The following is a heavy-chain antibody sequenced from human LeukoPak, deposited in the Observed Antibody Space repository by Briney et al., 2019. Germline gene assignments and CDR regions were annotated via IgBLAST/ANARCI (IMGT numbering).Heavy chain of an antibody. D-gene: IGHD5-12*01. J-gene: IGHJ4*02. CDR1: GFTFSRLW. Sequence: GGSLRLSCAASGFTFSRLWMTWVRQAPGKGREWVANINQDGSEKYYVDSVKGRFTISRDSAKNSVYLQMNSLRVEDTAVYYCARDGGVSGYDLLDYWGQGTLVTVSS. CDR3: ARDGGVSGYDLLDY. V-gene: IGHV3-7*01. CDR2: INQDGSEK.